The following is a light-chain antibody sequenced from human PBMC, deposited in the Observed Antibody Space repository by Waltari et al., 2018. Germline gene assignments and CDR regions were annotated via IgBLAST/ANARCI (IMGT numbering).Light chain of an antibody. CDR1: QDITTS. CDR3: QHYHSLPYT. J-gene: IGKJ2*01. V-gene: IGKV1-33*01. Sequence: DIQLTQSPFSLSAAVRDRVTITCQATQDITTSLSWFQQKPGKAPQLLIYDASSLQAGVPSRFRGTGSGTAFSFTITSLQPEDSATYYCQHYHSLPYTFGRGTKLQIK. CDR2: DAS.